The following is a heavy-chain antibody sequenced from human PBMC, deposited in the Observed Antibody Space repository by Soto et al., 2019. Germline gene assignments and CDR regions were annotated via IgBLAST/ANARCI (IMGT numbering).Heavy chain of an antibody. J-gene: IGHJ4*02. CDR3: ARRYGGGFDY. CDR2: IYSSGST. Sequence: QVQLLESGPGLVKPSETLSLTCTVSGGSISSYYWSWIRQPPGKGLEWIGYIYSSGSTNYNPSLKCRVNISVATSKNQFSLKLSSVTAADTAVYYCARRYGGGFDYWGQGTLVTVSS. D-gene: IGHD3-10*01. V-gene: IGHV4-59*08. CDR1: GGSISSYY.